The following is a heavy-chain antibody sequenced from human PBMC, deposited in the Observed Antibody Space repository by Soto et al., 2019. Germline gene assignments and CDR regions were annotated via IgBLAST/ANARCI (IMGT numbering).Heavy chain of an antibody. J-gene: IGHJ4*02. Sequence: SETLYLTCGVSVGCVCGSYWSWIRQSPGKGLEWLGYVYYTGSTNYSPSLRSRVSISVDTSKNEFSLRLSSVTAADTAVYFCARSVAVPGAHIDYWGQGTQVTVSS. D-gene: IGHD6-19*01. CDR2: VYYTGST. CDR3: ARSVAVPGAHIDY. CDR1: VGCVCGSY. V-gene: IGHV4-59*02.